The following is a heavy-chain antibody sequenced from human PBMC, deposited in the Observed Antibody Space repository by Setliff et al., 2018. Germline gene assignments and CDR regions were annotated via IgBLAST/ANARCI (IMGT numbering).Heavy chain of an antibody. CDR2: VSPYKSDT. CDR3: ARAPLMVVVPPDAHRFDP. Sequence: ASVKVSCKASGYSLINYGITWVRQAPGQGLEWMGWVSPYKSDTNYAQKFQGRVSMTTDTSTRTAYMELRSLRSDDTAVYYCARAPLMVVVPPDAHRFDPLGQGTLVTVSS. D-gene: IGHD2-2*01. J-gene: IGHJ5*02. CDR1: GYSLINYG. V-gene: IGHV1-18*01.